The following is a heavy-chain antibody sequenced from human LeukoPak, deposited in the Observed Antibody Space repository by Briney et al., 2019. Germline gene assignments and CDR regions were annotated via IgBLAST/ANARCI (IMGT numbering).Heavy chain of an antibody. D-gene: IGHD1-26*01. V-gene: IGHV3-48*03. CDR2: ISSGGSTI. J-gene: IGHJ4*02. Sequence: GGSLRLSCAASGFTFSSYEMNWVRQAPGRGLEWVSYISSGGSTIYYADSVKGRFTISRDNSKNTLYLQMNSLRAEDTAVYYCARTFLGATYHTHFDYWGQGTLVTVSS. CDR3: ARTFLGATYHTHFDY. CDR1: GFTFSSYE.